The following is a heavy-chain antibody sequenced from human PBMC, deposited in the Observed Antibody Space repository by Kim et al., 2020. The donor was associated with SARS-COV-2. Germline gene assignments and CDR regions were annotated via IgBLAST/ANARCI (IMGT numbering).Heavy chain of an antibody. CDR1: GYTFTTHD. CDR3: ARGRKRSQGNYYYYMDV. J-gene: IGHJ6*03. Sequence: ASVKVSCKASGYTFTTHDINWVRQATGQGLELMGWVNPDSGNTGYAQNFQGIVTMTSNTATSTAYMELSSLRSDDTAVYYCARGRKRSQGNYYYYMDVWGKGTTVTVTS. CDR2: VNPDSGNT. V-gene: IGHV1-8*01. D-gene: IGHD4-17*01.